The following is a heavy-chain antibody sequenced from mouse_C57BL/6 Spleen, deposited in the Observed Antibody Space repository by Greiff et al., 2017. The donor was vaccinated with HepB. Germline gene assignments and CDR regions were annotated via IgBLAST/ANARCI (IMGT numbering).Heavy chain of an antibody. CDR1: GYTFTSYD. D-gene: IGHD1-1*01. CDR2: IYPRDGST. J-gene: IGHJ4*01. CDR3: ARSYYGSSLYAMDY. V-gene: IGHV1-85*01. Sequence: VKLQESGPELVKPGASVKLSCKASGYTFTSYDINWVKQRPGQGLEWIGWIYPRDGSTKYNEKFKGKATLTVDTSSSTAYMELHSLTSEDSAVYFCARSYYGSSLYAMDYWGQGTSVTVSS.